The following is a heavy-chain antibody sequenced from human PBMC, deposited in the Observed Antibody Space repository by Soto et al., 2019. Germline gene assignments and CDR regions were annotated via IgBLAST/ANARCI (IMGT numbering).Heavy chain of an antibody. D-gene: IGHD6-19*01. CDR1: GFTFSIYS. J-gene: IGHJ3*02. CDR3: ARDQYSSGVNGAFDI. CDR2: ISSSSSYI. V-gene: IGHV3-21*01. Sequence: PGGSLRLSCAASGFTFSIYSMNWVRQAPGKGLEWVSSISSSSSYIYYADSVKGRFTISRDNAKNSLYLQMNSLSAEDTAVYYCARDQYSSGVNGAFDIWGQGTMVTVSS.